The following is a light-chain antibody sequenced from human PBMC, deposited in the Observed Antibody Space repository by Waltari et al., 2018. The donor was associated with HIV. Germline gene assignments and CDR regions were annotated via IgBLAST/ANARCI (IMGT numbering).Light chain of an antibody. V-gene: IGLV2-14*01. CDR2: EVS. CDR3: SSYTSSSTRV. J-gene: IGLJ3*02. Sequence: QSALTQPASVSGSPGQSITISCTGTSSDLGGYNYVSWYQQHPGKAPKLMIYEVSNRPSGVSNRFSGSKSGNTASLTISGLQAEDEADYYCSSYTSSSTRVFGGGTKLTVL. CDR1: SSDLGGYNY.